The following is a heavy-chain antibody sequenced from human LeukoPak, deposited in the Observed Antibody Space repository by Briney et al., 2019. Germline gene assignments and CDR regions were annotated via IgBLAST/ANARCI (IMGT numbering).Heavy chain of an antibody. Sequence: GRSLRLSCAASGFTFNSYWMNWVRQAPGKGLEWVANIKRDGSEKYYVDSVKGRFTISRDNAKNSLDLRMNSLRVEDTAVYYCARLGPASSGWPESFDYWGQGTLVTVSS. D-gene: IGHD6-19*01. CDR3: ARLGPASSGWPESFDY. CDR2: IKRDGSEK. CDR1: GFTFNSYW. J-gene: IGHJ4*02. V-gene: IGHV3-7*03.